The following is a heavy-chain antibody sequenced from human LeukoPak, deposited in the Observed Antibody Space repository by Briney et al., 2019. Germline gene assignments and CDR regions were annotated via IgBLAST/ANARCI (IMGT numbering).Heavy chain of an antibody. CDR3: AKPSSSYYYYYYMDV. J-gene: IGHJ6*03. CDR2: LNQDGSEK. V-gene: IGHV3-7*01. CDR1: GFSFSSYW. D-gene: IGHD6-6*01. Sequence: GGSLRLSCAVSGFSFSSYWMSWVRQAPGKGLEWVASLNQDGSEKHYVDSGKGRFTISRDNAEKSLYLQMNSLRAEDTAVYYCAKPSSSYYYYYYMDVWGKGTTVTVSS.